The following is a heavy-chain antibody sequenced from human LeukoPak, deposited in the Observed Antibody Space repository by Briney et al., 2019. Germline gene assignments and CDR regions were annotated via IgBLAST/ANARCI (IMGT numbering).Heavy chain of an antibody. CDR3: ARDLMAGLDY. J-gene: IGHJ4*02. CDR1: GGSISSYY. Sequence: SETLSLTCTVSGGSISSYYWSWIRQPPGKGLEWIGYIYCSGSTNYNPSLKSRVTISVDTSKNQFSLKLSSVTAADTAVYYCARDLMAGLDYWGQGTLVTVSS. CDR2: IYCSGST. D-gene: IGHD6-19*01. V-gene: IGHV4-59*01.